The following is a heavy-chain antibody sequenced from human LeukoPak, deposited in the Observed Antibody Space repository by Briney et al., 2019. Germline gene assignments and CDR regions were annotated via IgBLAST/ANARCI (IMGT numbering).Heavy chain of an antibody. CDR2: IYYSGST. V-gene: IGHV4-59*01. CDR3: ARGRHVWDAFDI. D-gene: IGHD3-16*01. CDR1: GGSISSYY. J-gene: IGHJ3*02. Sequence: PSQTLSLTCTVSGGSISSYYWSWIRQPPGKGLEWIGYIYYSGSTNYNPSLKSRVTISVDTSKNQFSLKLSSVTAADTAVYYCARGRHVWDAFDIWGQGTMVTVSS.